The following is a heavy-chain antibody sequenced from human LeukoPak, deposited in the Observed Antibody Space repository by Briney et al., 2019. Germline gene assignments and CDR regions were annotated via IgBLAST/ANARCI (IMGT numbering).Heavy chain of an antibody. Sequence: GGSLRLSCAASGFTFSSYAMSWVRQAPGKGLEWVSAISGSVGSTYYADSVKGRFTISRDNSKNTLYLQMNSLRAEDTAVYYCATPAPHGSDPSLYYYYMDVWGKGTTVTISS. CDR3: ATPAPHGSDPSLYYYYMDV. J-gene: IGHJ6*03. CDR2: ISGSVGST. D-gene: IGHD3-10*01. V-gene: IGHV3-23*01. CDR1: GFTFSSYA.